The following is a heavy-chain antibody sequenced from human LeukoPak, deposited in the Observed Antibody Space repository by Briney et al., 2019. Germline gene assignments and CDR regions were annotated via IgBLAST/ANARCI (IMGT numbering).Heavy chain of an antibody. Sequence: PGGSLRLSCAASGFTFSIYAMSWVRQAPGKGLEWVSAISGSGGTAYYADSVKGRFTISRDNSKNTLYLQMNSLRAEDTAVYYCANTIVVVPAKFDYWDQGTLVTVSS. CDR3: ANTIVVVPAKFDY. J-gene: IGHJ4*02. D-gene: IGHD2-2*01. V-gene: IGHV3-23*01. CDR1: GFTFSIYA. CDR2: ISGSGGTA.